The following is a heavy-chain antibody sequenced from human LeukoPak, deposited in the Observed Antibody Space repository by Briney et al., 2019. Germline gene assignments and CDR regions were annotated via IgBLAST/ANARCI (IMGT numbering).Heavy chain of an antibody. CDR1: GFTFSSYA. CDR3: AKAPYSSMPRSGWFDP. J-gene: IGHJ5*02. V-gene: IGHV3-23*01. CDR2: ISGSGGST. D-gene: IGHD2-15*01. Sequence: GGSLRLSCAASGFTFSSYAMSWVRQAPGKGLEWVSAISGSGGSTYYADSVKGRFTISRDNSKNTLYLQMNSLRAEDTAVYYCAKAPYSSMPRSGWFDPWGQGTLVTVSS.